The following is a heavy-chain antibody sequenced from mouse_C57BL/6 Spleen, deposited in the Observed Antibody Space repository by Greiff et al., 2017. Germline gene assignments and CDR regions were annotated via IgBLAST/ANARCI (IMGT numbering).Heavy chain of an antibody. CDR1: GFTFSDYG. CDR2: ISSGSSTI. V-gene: IGHV5-17*01. J-gene: IGHJ4*01. D-gene: IGHD1-1*01. CDR3: ARGTLRGYYAMDY. Sequence: EVKVEESGGGLVKPGGSLKLSCAASGFTFSDYGMHWVRQAPEKGLEWVAYISSGSSTIYYAATVKGRFTISRSNAKNTLFLQMTSLRSEDTAMDYCARGTLRGYYAMDYWGQGTSVTVSS.